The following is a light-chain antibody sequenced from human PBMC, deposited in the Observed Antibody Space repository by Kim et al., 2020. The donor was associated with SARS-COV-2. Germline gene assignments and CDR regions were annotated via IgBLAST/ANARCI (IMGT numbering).Light chain of an antibody. CDR2: AAS. Sequence: SASVEDGVTITCRASQDITTWLAWYQQKPGKAPKLLIYAASSLQSGVPSRFSGSGSGTDFTLIISSLQPEDFATYYCQQANSFPYTFVQGTKLEI. V-gene: IGKV1-12*01. CDR3: QQANSFPYT. J-gene: IGKJ2*01. CDR1: QDITTW.